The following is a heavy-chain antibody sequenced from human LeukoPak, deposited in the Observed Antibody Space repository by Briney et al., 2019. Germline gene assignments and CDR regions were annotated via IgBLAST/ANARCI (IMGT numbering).Heavy chain of an antibody. CDR2: INPNSGGT. CDR1: GYTFTGYY. J-gene: IGHJ4*02. Sequence: ASVKVSCKASGYTFTGYYLHWVRQAPGQGLEWMGWINPNSGGTNYAQNFQGRVTMTRDTSISTAYMELSRLRSDDTAVYYCARADRIAVGGTPGDYWGQGTLVTVSS. D-gene: IGHD6-19*01. CDR3: ARADRIAVGGTPGDY. V-gene: IGHV1-2*02.